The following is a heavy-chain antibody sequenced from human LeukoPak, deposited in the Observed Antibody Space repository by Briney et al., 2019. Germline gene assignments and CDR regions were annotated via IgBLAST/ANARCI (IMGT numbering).Heavy chain of an antibody. CDR3: ARDRPPSGQLWGFLDYYYYYGMDV. CDR2: INPSGGST. V-gene: IGHV1-46*01. D-gene: IGHD5-18*01. CDR1: GYSLTTYY. J-gene: IGHJ6*02. Sequence: ASVKVSCKASGYSLTTYYMHWVRQAPGQGLEWMGIINPSGGSTSYAQKFQGRVTMTRDTSTSTVYMELSSLRSEDTAVYYCARDRPPSGQLWGFLDYYYYYGMDVWGQGTTVTVSS.